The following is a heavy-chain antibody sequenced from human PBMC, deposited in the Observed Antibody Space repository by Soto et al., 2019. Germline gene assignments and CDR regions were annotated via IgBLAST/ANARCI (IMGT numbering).Heavy chain of an antibody. CDR1: GGTVASSHW. J-gene: IGHJ5*02. CDR3: AREIVTAGGNNYFDP. CDR2: AYHTGDT. Sequence: TLSLTCGVSGGTVASSHWWSWVRQSPGGGLEWIGNAYHTGDTNLNPSLQSRVTISVDKSNNQFSLRLNSLTAADTAVYFCAREIVTAGGNNYFDPWGPGTLVTVSS. V-gene: IGHV4-4*01. D-gene: IGHD2-21*02.